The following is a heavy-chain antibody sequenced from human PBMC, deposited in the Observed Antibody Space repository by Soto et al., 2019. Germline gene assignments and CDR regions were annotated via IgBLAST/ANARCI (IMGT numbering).Heavy chain of an antibody. CDR2: IYYSGST. D-gene: IGHD3-3*01. CDR3: ARTSSYYDFWSGQIDYYFYGMDV. V-gene: IGHV4-31*03. J-gene: IGHJ6*02. CDR1: GGSISSGGYY. Sequence: SETLSLTCTVSGGSISSGGYYWSWIRQHPGKGLEWIGYIYYSGSTYYNPSLKSRVTISVDTSKNQFSLKLSSVTAADTAVYYCARTSSYYDFWSGQIDYYFYGMDVWGQGTTVTVSS.